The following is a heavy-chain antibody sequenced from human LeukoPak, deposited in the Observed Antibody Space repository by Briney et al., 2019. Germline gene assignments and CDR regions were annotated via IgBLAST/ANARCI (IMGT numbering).Heavy chain of an antibody. V-gene: IGHV4-4*02. J-gene: IGHJ6*04. CDR3: ASRGYDIPDYYYYGMDV. D-gene: IGHD3-9*01. Sequence: SGTLSLTCAVSGGSISSSNWWSWVRQPPGKGLEWIGEIYHSGSTNYNPSLKSRVTISVDTSKNQFSLKLSSVTAADTAVYYCASRGYDIPDYYYYGMDVWGKGTTVTVSS. CDR1: GGSISSSNW. CDR2: IYHSGST.